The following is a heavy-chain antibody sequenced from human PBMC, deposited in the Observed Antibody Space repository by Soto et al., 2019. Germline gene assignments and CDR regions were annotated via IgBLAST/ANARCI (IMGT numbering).Heavy chain of an antibody. J-gene: IGHJ2*01. CDR3: ASQGTVAGGRGWYLDL. CDR1: GGTFSSYT. D-gene: IGHD6-19*01. V-gene: IGHV1-69*02. Sequence: QVQLVQSGAEVKKPGSSVKVSCKASGGTFSSYTISWVRQAPGQGLEWMGRIIPILGIANYAQKFQGRVTITADKSTSTAYMELSSLRAEDTAVCYCASQGTVAGGRGWYLDLWGRGTLVTVSS. CDR2: IIPILGIA.